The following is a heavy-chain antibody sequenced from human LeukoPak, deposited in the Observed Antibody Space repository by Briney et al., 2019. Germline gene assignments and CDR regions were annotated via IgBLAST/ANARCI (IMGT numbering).Heavy chain of an antibody. V-gene: IGHV1-8*03. CDR3: ASQIDYYGSGRHFDY. CDR1: GYTFTSYD. J-gene: IGHJ4*02. Sequence: ASVKVSCKASGYTFTSYDINWVRQATGQGLEWMGGMNPNSGNTGYAQKFQGRVTITRNTSISTAYMELSSLRSEDTDVYYCASQIDYYGSGRHFDYWGQGTLVTVSS. CDR2: MNPNSGNT. D-gene: IGHD3-10*01.